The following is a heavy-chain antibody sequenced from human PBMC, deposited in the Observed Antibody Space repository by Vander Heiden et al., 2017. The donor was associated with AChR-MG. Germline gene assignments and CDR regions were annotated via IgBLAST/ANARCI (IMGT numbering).Heavy chain of an antibody. CDR3: AKTPRGTYNSGIDP. Sequence: EVQLLESGGGLVQPGGSRRLSCAASGFTFSTYAMSWVRQAPGKGVEWVSGSGGSGGSTYYADSVKGRFTISRDNSKNTLFLQMNSLRGEDTAVYYCAKTPRGTYNSGIDPWGQGTLVTVSS. J-gene: IGHJ5*02. D-gene: IGHD3-10*01. V-gene: IGHV3-23*01. CDR2: SGGSGGST. CDR1: GFTFSTYA.